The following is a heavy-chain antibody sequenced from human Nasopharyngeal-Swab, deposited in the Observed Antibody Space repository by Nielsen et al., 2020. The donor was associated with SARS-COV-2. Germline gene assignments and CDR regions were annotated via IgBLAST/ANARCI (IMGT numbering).Heavy chain of an antibody. V-gene: IGHV3-7*03. CDR2: IKQGGGER. CDR3: ARGTADYSNPSFDY. J-gene: IGHJ4*02. Sequence: GESLKISCVASGYSFRTYGMSWVRQAPGKGLEWLATIKQGGGERYYVDSVKGRFTISRDNAKNPLYLLMNSLRSEDTALYYCARGTADYSNPSFDYWGQGTLVTVPS. D-gene: IGHD4-11*01. CDR1: GYSFRTYG.